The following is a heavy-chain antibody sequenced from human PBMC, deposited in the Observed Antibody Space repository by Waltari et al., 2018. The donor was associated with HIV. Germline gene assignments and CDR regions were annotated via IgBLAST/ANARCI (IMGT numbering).Heavy chain of an antibody. CDR2: IKEDGSEK. V-gene: IGHV3-7*01. D-gene: IGHD5-18*01. CDR1: GFTLSTFW. CDR3: ARDRYSYGPTFSPFHGMDV. Sequence: EVQLVESGGGLVQPGGSLRLSCAASGFTLSTFWMIWVRQAPGKGLEWVANIKEDGSEKYYVDSVKGRFTISRDNAKNSLYLQMNSLRAEDTAVYYCARDRYSYGPTFSPFHGMDVWGQGTTVTVSS. J-gene: IGHJ6*02.